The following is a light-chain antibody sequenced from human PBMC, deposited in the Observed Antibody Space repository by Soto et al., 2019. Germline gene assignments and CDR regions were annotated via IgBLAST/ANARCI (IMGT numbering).Light chain of an antibody. V-gene: IGKV3-20*01. CDR1: PSISSNF. CDR3: QQYGGSPRT. CDR2: GAS. J-gene: IGKJ1*01. Sequence: EIVLTQSPGTLSLSPGEGATLSCRASPSISSNFLAWYQKKRGQAPRLLIHGASNRATGIPDRFSGSGSGTDFTLTITRLEPEDFAVYYCQQYGGSPRTFGQGTKV.